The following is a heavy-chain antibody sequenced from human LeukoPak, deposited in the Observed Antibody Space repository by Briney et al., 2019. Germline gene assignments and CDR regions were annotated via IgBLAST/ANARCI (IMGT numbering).Heavy chain of an antibody. CDR3: ARVRGYSYGNLFHY. CDR1: GFTFSSYA. V-gene: IGHV3-30-3*01. J-gene: IGHJ4*02. CDR2: ISYDGSNK. Sequence: GGSLRLSCAASGFTFSSYAMHWVRQAPGKGLEWVAGISYDGSNKYYADSVKGRFTISRDNSKNTLYLQMNRLRAEDTVVYYCARVRGYSYGNLFHYWGQGTLVTVSS. D-gene: IGHD5-18*01.